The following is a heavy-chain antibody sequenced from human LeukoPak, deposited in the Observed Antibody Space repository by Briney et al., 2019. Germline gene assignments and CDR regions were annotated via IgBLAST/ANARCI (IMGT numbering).Heavy chain of an antibody. V-gene: IGHV4-30-2*01. CDR3: ASSYYYDSSGPGLIPTFDP. J-gene: IGHJ5*02. Sequence: SETLSLTCTVSGGSISSGGYYWSWIRQHPGKGLEWIGYIYHSGSTYYNPSLKSRVTISVDRSKNQFSLKLSSVTAADTAVYYCASSYYYDSSGPGLIPTFDPWGQGTLVTVSS. CDR2: IYHSGST. CDR1: GGSISSGGYY. D-gene: IGHD3-22*01.